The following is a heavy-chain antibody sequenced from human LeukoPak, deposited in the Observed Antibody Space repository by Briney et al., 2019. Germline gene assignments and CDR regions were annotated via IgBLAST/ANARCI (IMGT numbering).Heavy chain of an antibody. CDR1: GGSISSGGYS. CDR2: IYHSGST. V-gene: IGHV4-30-2*01. CDR3: ATSRTFYDANWFDP. Sequence: SETLSLTCAVSGGSISSGGYSWSWIRQPPGKGLEWIGYIYHSGSTYYNPSLKSRVTISVDTSKNQFSLKLSSVTAADTAVYYCATSRTFYDANWFDPWGQGTLVTVSS. J-gene: IGHJ5*02. D-gene: IGHD2/OR15-2a*01.